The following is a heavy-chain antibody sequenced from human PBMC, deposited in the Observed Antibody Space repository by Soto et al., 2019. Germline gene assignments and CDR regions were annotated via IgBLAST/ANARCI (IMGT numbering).Heavy chain of an antibody. V-gene: IGHV3-33*01. CDR1: GFTFSSYG. CDR2: IWYDGSNK. CDR3: ARALMVRAKYYYYYMDV. D-gene: IGHD3-10*01. Sequence: GGSLRLSCAASGFTFSSYGMHWVRQAPGKGLEWVAVIWYDGSNKYYADSVKGRFTISRDNSKNTLYLQMNSLRAEDTAVYYCARALMVRAKYYYYYMDVWGKGTTVTVSS. J-gene: IGHJ6*03.